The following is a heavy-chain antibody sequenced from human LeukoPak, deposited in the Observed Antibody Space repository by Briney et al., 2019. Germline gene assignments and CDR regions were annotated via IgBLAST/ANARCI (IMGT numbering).Heavy chain of an antibody. J-gene: IGHJ4*02. D-gene: IGHD3-10*01. V-gene: IGHV1-18*01. CDR1: GYTFTSYG. CDR2: ISAYNGNT. CDR3: ARESSRFGEPSFDY. Sequence: ASVKVSCKASGYTFTSYGISWVRQAPGQGLEWMGWISAYNGNTNYAQKLQGRVTMTTDTSTSTAYMELRSLRSDDTAVYYCARESSRFGEPSFDYWGQGTLVTVSS.